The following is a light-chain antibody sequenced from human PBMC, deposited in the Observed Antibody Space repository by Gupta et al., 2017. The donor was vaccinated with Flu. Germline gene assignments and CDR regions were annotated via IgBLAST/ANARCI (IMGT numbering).Light chain of an antibody. Sequence: SYELTQPPSVSVSPGQTASILCSGDKLGDKYACWYQQKPGQSPVLVIHEDTKRPSGIPERFSGSNSGNTATLTISGAQAMDEADYYCQAWDSTTFWVFGGGTKLTVL. CDR3: QAWDSTTFWV. J-gene: IGLJ3*02. CDR1: KLGDKY. CDR2: EDT. V-gene: IGLV3-1*01.